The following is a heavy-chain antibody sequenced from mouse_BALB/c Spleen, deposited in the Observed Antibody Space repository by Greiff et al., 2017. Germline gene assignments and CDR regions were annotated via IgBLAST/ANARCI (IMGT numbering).Heavy chain of an antibody. Sequence: EVQLQESGPGLVKPSQSLSLTCSVTGYSITSGYYWNWIRQFPGNKLEWMGYISYDGSNNYNPSLKNRISITRDTSKNQFFLKLNSVTTEDTATYYCARDQGYYGYDGETWFAYWGQGTLVTVSA. V-gene: IGHV3-6*02. CDR2: ISYDGSN. J-gene: IGHJ3*01. CDR1: GYSITSGYY. D-gene: IGHD2-2*01. CDR3: ARDQGYYGYDGETWFAY.